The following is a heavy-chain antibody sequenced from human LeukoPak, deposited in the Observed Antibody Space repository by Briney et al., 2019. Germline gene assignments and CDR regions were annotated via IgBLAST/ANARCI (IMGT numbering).Heavy chain of an antibody. CDR2: IKKDGSEK. CDR1: GFTFSSHW. V-gene: IGHV3-7*01. CDR3: ARNKKGDRYTYGHDY. J-gene: IGHJ4*02. Sequence: GGSLRLSCAASGFTFSSHWMSWVRQAPGKGLEWVANIKKDGSEKYYVDAVKGRFTISRDNAKTSLYLQMNSLRAEDTAVYYCARNKKGDRYTYGHDYWGQGTLVTVSS. D-gene: IGHD5-18*01.